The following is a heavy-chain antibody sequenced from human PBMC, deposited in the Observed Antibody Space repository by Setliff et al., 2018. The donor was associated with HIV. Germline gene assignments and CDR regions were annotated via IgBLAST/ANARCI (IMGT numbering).Heavy chain of an antibody. J-gene: IGHJ6*03. D-gene: IGHD3-3*01. Sequence: VKVSCKASGYTFTSYAIHWVRQAPGQRLEWMGWINPGNGNTKYSQNFQGRVTITRDTSATTVYMELSSLRSEDTAVYYCARDERDYDFWNGYAYYMDVWGKGTTVTVSS. V-gene: IGHV1-3*01. CDR2: INPGNGNT. CDR3: ARDERDYDFWNGYAYYMDV. CDR1: GYTFTSYA.